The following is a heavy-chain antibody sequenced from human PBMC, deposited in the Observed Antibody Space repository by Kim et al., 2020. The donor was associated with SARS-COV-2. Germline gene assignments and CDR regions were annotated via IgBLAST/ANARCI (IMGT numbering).Heavy chain of an antibody. CDR1: GGSFSTSSYY. CDR3: SRLPNYFGSGAFDC. CDR2: IFYSRST. V-gene: IGHV4-39*01. D-gene: IGHD3-10*01. J-gene: IGHJ3*01. Sequence: SETLSLTCTVSGGSFSTSSYYWGWIGQSPGKGLEWIGSIFYSRSTYYNPSLKSRVTISVDTSKNQFSLKLTSGTAADTAVYYSSRLPNYFGSGAFDCWG.